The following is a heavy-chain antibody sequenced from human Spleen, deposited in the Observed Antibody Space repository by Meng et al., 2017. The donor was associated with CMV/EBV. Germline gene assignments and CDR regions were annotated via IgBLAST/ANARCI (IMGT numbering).Heavy chain of an antibody. J-gene: IGHJ4*02. Sequence: SLKISCAASGFTFDDYAMHWVRQAPGKGLEWVSGISWNSGTIGYADAVKGRFTISRDNAKNSLYLQMNSLRAEDTALYYCAKDGAAAARQPYYFDYWGQGSLVTVSS. CDR3: AKDGAAAARQPYYFDY. CDR2: ISWNSGTI. CDR1: GFTFDDYA. D-gene: IGHD6-13*01. V-gene: IGHV3-9*01.